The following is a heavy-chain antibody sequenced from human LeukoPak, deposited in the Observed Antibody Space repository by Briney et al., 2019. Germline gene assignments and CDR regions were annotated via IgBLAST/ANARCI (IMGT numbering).Heavy chain of an antibody. V-gene: IGHV3-23*01. CDR3: ARGRATSPANWFDP. J-gene: IGHJ5*02. CDR2: ISGSGGGT. D-gene: IGHD5-12*01. Sequence: GGSLRLSCAASGFTLSSYAMSWVRQAPGKGLEWVSAISGSGGGTYYADSVKGRFTISRDNSKNTLYLQMNSLRAGDTAVYYCARGRATSPANWFDPWGQGTLVTVSS. CDR1: GFTLSSYA.